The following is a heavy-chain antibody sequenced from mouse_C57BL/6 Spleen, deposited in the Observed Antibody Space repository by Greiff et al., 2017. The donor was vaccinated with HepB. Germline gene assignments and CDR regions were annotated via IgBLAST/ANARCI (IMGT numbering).Heavy chain of an antibody. CDR2: ISSGSSTI. Sequence: DVHLVESGGGLVKPGGSLKLSCAASGFTFSDYGMHWVRQAPEKGLEWVAYISSGSSTIYYADTVKGRFTISRDNAKNTLFLQMTSLRSEDTAMYYCARPELGAWFAYWGQGTLVTVSA. CDR1: GFTFSDYG. D-gene: IGHD4-1*01. V-gene: IGHV5-17*01. CDR3: ARPELGAWFAY. J-gene: IGHJ3*01.